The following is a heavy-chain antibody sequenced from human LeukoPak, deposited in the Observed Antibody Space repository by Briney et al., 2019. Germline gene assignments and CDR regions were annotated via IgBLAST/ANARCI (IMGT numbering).Heavy chain of an antibody. CDR3: ARLPVGATDP. J-gene: IGHJ5*02. Sequence: GGSLRLSCAASGFTFSSYSMNWVRQAPGKGLEWVSSIGSSSSYIYYADSVKGRFTISRDNAKNSLYLQMNSLRAEDTAVYYCARLPVGATDPWGQGTLVTVSS. V-gene: IGHV3-21*01. CDR1: GFTFSSYS. CDR2: IGSSSSYI. D-gene: IGHD1-26*01.